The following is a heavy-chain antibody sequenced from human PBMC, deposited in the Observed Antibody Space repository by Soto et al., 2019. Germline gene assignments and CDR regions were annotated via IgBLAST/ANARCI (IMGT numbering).Heavy chain of an antibody. Sequence: LGESLKISCKGSGYSFTSYWISWVRQMPGKGLEWMGRIDPSDSYTNYSPSFQGHVTISADTALSTTYLQWDTLKPSDTAIYFCASDSHCDGGNCPMGGFDMWGQGTMVTVS. D-gene: IGHD2-15*01. J-gene: IGHJ3*02. CDR1: GYSFTSYW. CDR2: IDPSDSYT. V-gene: IGHV5-10-1*01. CDR3: ASDSHCDGGNCPMGGFDM.